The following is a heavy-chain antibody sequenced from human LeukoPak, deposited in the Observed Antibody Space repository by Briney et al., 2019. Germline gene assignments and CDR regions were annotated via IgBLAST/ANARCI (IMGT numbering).Heavy chain of an antibody. CDR2: IIPIRAIA. CDR1: GGTFSSYA. V-gene: IGHV1-69*04. D-gene: IGHD3-16*01. Sequence: SVKVSCKASGGTFSSYAISWVRQAPGQGLEWMGRIIPIRAIANYAQKFQGRVTITADKSTSTAYMELSRLRSEDTAVYYCARGDYVWGFDYWGQGTLVTVSS. J-gene: IGHJ4*02. CDR3: ARGDYVWGFDY.